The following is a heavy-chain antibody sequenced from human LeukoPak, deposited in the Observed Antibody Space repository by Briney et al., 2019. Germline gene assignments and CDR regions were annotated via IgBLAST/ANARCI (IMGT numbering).Heavy chain of an antibody. J-gene: IGHJ3*02. CDR1: GFTFSSYS. D-gene: IGHD3-10*01. V-gene: IGHV3-48*02. CDR2: ISSSSSTI. Sequence: GGSLRLSCAASGFTFSSYSMNWVRQAPGKGLEWVSYISSSSSTIYYADSVKGRFTISRDNARNSLYLRMNSLRDEDTAVYYCAREGVPFAFDIWGQGTMVTVSS. CDR3: AREGVPFAFDI.